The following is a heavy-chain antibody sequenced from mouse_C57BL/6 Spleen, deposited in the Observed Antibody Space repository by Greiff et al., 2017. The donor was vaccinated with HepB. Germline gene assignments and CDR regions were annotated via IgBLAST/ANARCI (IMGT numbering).Heavy chain of an antibody. J-gene: IGHJ3*01. CDR3: ARTLYYDYDGTFAY. D-gene: IGHD2-4*01. Sequence: VQLQQSGAELARPGASVKLSCKASGYTFTSYGISWVKQRTGQGLEWIGEIYPRSGNTYYNEKFKGKATLTADKSSSTAYMELRSLTSEDSAVYFCARTLYYDYDGTFAYWGQGTLVTVSA. V-gene: IGHV1-81*01. CDR2: IYPRSGNT. CDR1: GYTFTSYG.